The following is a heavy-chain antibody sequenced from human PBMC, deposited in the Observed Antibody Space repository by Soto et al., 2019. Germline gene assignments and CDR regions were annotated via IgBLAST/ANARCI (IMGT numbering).Heavy chain of an antibody. CDR1: GYTFTTYD. D-gene: IGHD6-19*01. CDR3: ARPRAVAGYYYGMDV. Sequence: QVQLVQSGAEVKKPGASVKVSCKASGYTFTTYDINWVRQATGQGLEWMGWMNTNSANTGYAQKFQGRLTMTRNISISTAYMELSSQRSEDTAVYYCARPRAVAGYYYGMDVWGQGTTVTVSS. V-gene: IGHV1-8*01. CDR2: MNTNSANT. J-gene: IGHJ6*02.